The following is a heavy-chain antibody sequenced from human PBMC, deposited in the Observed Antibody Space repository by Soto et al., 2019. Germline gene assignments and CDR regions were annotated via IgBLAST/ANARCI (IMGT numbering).Heavy chain of an antibody. V-gene: IGHV3-7*01. D-gene: IGHD3-22*01. CDR3: ARDLYCYDSSGVFDY. Sequence: GESLRLSCATAGFTFSNYWMSWVRQAPGKGLEWVANINQDGSDKDYVDSVKGRFTISRDNAKNSLYLQMNSLRAEDTAVYYCARDLYCYDSSGVFDYWGQGTLVTVSS. CDR1: GFTFSNYW. CDR2: INQDGSDK. J-gene: IGHJ4*02.